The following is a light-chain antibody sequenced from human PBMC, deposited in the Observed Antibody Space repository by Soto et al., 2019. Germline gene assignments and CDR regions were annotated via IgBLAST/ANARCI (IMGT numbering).Light chain of an antibody. J-gene: IGKJ1*01. CDR3: HQYGTSPRT. CDR1: QSVRSSY. V-gene: IGKV3-20*01. CDR2: GVS. Sequence: EIVLTQSPGTLSLSPGERATLSCRASQSVRSSYLAWYQEKLGQAPRLLIYGVSNRATGIPDRLSGSGSGTDFTLTISRLESEDFAVYYCHQYGTSPRTFGQGTKVEIK.